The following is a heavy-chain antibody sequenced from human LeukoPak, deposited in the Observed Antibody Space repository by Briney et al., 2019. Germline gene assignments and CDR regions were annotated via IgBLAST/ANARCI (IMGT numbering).Heavy chain of an antibody. CDR2: INHSGST. CDR1: GGSISSSNW. V-gene: IGHV4-4*02. CDR3: ARRGRGDYVWGSYRYGAYFDY. J-gene: IGHJ4*02. D-gene: IGHD3-16*02. Sequence: SGTLSLTCAVPGGSISSSNWWSWVRQPPGKGLEWIGEINHSGSTNYNPSLKSRVTISVDTSKNQFSLKLSSVTAADTAVYYCARRGRGDYVWGSYRYGAYFDYWGQGTLVTVSS.